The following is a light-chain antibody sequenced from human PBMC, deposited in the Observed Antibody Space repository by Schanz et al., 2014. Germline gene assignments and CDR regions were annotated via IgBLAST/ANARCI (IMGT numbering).Light chain of an antibody. CDR2: NVN. CDR3: SSYAGSNNLV. Sequence: QSALIQPPSVSGSPGQSVTISCTGTSSDVGSYDYVSWYQQHPGTVPKPMIYNVNTRPSGVPDRFSGSKSGNTASLTVSWLQAEDEAVYYCSSYAGSNNLVFGGGTKLTVL. J-gene: IGLJ2*01. CDR1: SSDVGSYDY. V-gene: IGLV2-8*01.